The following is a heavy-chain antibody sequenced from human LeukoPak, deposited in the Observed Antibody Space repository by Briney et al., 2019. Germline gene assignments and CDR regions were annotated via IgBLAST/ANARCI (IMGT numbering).Heavy chain of an antibody. V-gene: IGHV3-30*02. CDR1: GFTISSYG. J-gene: IGHJ4*02. CDR2: IRYGGSNK. D-gene: IGHD3/OR15-3a*01. CDR3: AKDFRPFGLRY. Sequence: GGSLRLSCAASGFTISSYGMHWVRQAPGKGLEWVAFIRYGGSNKYYADSVKGRFTISRDNSKNTLYLQMNSLRAEDTAVYYCAKDFRPFGLRYWGQGTLVTVSS.